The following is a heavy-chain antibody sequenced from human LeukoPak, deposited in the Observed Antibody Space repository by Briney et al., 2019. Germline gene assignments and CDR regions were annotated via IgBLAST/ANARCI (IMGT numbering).Heavy chain of an antibody. Sequence: ASVKVSCKATGYTFTAYYMHWVRQAPGQGLEWMGWINPNSGGTNYAQKFQGRVTITRDTSISTAYMELSRLRSDDTAVYYCARDKSGSSGWYSYFDYWGQGTLVTVSS. CDR2: INPNSGGT. D-gene: IGHD6-19*01. CDR1: GYTFTAYY. CDR3: ARDKSGSSGWYSYFDY. J-gene: IGHJ4*02. V-gene: IGHV1-2*02.